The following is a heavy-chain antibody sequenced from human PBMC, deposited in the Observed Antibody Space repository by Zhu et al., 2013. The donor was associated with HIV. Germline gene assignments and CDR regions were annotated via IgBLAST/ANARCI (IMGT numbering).Heavy chain of an antibody. J-gene: IGHJ3*01. V-gene: IGHV1-18*04. CDR3: AREERALDV. CDR2: MSAVNGNT. Sequence: QAQVMQSGPEVKKPGASMKVSCTASGYTFTAYGVAWVRQAPGQGLEWIGWMSAVNGNTNYAQKFQGRVTMTRDTSTHTAHMELRSLRFDDTGIYYCAREERALDVWGQGTMVTVFS. CDR1: GYTFTAYG.